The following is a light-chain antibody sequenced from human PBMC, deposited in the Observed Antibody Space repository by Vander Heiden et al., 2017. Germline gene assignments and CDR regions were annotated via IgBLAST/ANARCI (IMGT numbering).Light chain of an antibody. J-gene: IGKJ5*01. CDR2: GAS. CDR1: QSVSSN. Sequence: EIVMTQSPATLSVSPGERATLSCRASQSVSSNLAWYQQKPGQAPRLLIYGASTRATGIPARFSRSGSGTEFTLTISRLPSEDFAVYYCQQYNNWPPITFGQGTRLEMK. V-gene: IGKV3-15*01. CDR3: QQYNNWPPIT.